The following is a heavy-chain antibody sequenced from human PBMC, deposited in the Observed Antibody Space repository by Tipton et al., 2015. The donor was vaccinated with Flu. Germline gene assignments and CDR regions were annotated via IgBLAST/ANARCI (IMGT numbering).Heavy chain of an antibody. CDR3: ARLGGTLYGAEYATIDY. Sequence: TLSLTCTVSGGSVISTSHYWGWIRQPPGKGLEWIGNIFHTGRTYYNVSLKSRATISVDTSKNDFSLKLSAVTAADTAVYYCARLGGTLYGAEYATIDYWGQGFLVAVSS. J-gene: IGHJ4*02. CDR2: IFHTGRT. V-gene: IGHV4-39*02. D-gene: IGHD4-17*01. CDR1: GGSVISTSHY.